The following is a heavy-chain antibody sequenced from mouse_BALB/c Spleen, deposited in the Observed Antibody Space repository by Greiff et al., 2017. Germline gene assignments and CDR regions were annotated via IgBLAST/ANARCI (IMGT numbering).Heavy chain of an antibody. V-gene: IGHV1S29*02. D-gene: IGHD2-3*01. Sequence: EVQVVESGPELVKPGASVKISCKASGYTFTDYNMHWVKQSHGKSLEWIGYIYPYNGGTGYNQKFKSKATLTVDNSSSTAYMARRSLTSEDSAVYYCARWGDGYYAWFAYWGQGTLVTVSA. CDR1: GYTFTDYN. CDR2: IYPYNGGT. J-gene: IGHJ3*01. CDR3: ARWGDGYYAWFAY.